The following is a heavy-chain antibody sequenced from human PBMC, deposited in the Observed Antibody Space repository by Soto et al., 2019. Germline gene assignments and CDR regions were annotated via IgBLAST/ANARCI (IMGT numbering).Heavy chain of an antibody. CDR2: IYHSGNT. V-gene: IGHV4-4*02. CDR3: ARLSASSKLRGVVIN. J-gene: IGHJ4*02. D-gene: IGHD3-10*01. CDR1: GGSISSDNW. Sequence: QVHLQESGPDLVRPSETLSLTCSFFGGSISSDNWWSWVRQTPGKGLAWIGEIYHSGNTNYNPSLKSRVTISVDKSKNQFSLKVTSVTAADTALYYCARLSASSKLRGVVINWGQGTLVTVSS.